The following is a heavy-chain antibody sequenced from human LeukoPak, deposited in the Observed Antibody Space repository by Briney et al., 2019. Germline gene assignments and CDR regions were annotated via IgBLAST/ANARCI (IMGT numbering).Heavy chain of an antibody. CDR2: ISGSGGST. CDR1: GFTFSSYA. D-gene: IGHD2/OR15-2a*01. CDR3: ARSGNSGLLGY. J-gene: IGHJ4*02. Sequence: PGGSLRLSCAASGFTFSSYAMSWVRQAPGKGLEWVSAISGSGGSTYYADSVKGRFTISRDNSKSTLYVQMNSLRAEDTAVYYCARSGNSGLLGYWGQGTLVTVSS. V-gene: IGHV3-23*01.